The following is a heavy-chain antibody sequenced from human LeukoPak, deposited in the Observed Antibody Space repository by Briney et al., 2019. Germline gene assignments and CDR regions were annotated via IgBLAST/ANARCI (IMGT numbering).Heavy chain of an antibody. D-gene: IGHD3-3*01. J-gene: IGHJ6*03. CDR3: ARSDFWSYYYYYYMDV. CDR1: GYTFTGYY. CDR2: IIPIFGTA. Sequence: ASVKVSCKASGYTFTGYYMHWVRQAPGQGLEWMGGIIPIFGTANYAQKFQGRVTITTDESTSTAYMELSSLRSEDTAVYYCARSDFWSYYYYYYMDVWGKGTTVTVSS. V-gene: IGHV1-69*05.